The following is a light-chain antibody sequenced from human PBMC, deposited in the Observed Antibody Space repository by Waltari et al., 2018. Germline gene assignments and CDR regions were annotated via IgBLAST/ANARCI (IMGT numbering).Light chain of an antibody. V-gene: IGKV1-5*03. CDR2: KAS. CDR3: QQFSSFPWT. J-gene: IGKJ1*01. Sequence: DIQMTQSPSSLSASVGDRVTITCRAGQTINNWLAWYQQKPGKAPKLLIYKASTLESGVPSRFSGSGSGTEFTLTISSLQPGDFATYYCQQFSSFPWTFGHGTKVEIK. CDR1: QTINNW.